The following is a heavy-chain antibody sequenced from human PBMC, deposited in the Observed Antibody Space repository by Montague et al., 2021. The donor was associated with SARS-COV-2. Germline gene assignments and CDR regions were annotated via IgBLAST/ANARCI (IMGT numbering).Heavy chain of an antibody. CDR2: INHSGNT. D-gene: IGHD2-21*01. Sequence: SETLSLTCAVYGGSFSGYYWSWIRQPPGKGLEWIGEINHSGNTNYNPSLKSRVTISADTSKNQFSLKLSSVTAADTAVYYCARGSSIFWWLAHDYWGQGTLVTVSS. V-gene: IGHV4-34*01. CDR1: GGSFSGYY. CDR3: ARGSSIFWWLAHDY. J-gene: IGHJ4*02.